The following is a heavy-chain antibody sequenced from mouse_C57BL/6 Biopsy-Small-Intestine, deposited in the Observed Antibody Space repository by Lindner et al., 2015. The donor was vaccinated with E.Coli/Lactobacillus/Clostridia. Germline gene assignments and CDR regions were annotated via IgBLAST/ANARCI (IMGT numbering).Heavy chain of an antibody. CDR2: IYLGSGST. V-gene: IGHV1-55*01. J-gene: IGHJ3*01. CDR1: GYTFTSYW. CDR3: AIYDYDDGVAY. D-gene: IGHD2-4*01. Sequence: VQLQESGAELVKPGASVKMSCKASGYTFTSYWMSWVKQRPGQGLEWIGDIYLGSGSTNYNEKFKSKATLTADTSSSTAYMQLSSLTSVDSTVYYCAIYDYDDGVAYWGQGTLVTVSA.